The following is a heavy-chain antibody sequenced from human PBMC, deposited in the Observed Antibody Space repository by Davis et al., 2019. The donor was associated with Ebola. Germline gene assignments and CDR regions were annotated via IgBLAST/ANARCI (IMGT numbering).Heavy chain of an antibody. V-gene: IGHV3-7*01. D-gene: IGHD2-15*01. CDR1: GFTFSSYW. Sequence: GESLKISCAASGFTFSSYWMSWVRQAPGKGLEWVANIKQDGSEKYYVDSVKGRFTISRDNAKNSLYLQMNSLRAEDTAVYYCARGGIVVVVAVWGQGTLVTVSS. J-gene: IGHJ4*02. CDR2: IKQDGSEK. CDR3: ARGGIVVVVAV.